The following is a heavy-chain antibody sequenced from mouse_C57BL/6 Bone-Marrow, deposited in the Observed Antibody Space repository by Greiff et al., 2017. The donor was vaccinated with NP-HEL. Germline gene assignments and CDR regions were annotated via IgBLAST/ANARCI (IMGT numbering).Heavy chain of an antibody. D-gene: IGHD2-5*01. CDR3: ARDQAYYSNYVGYWYFDV. V-gene: IGHV5-4*01. J-gene: IGHJ1*03. CDR2: ISDGGSYT. CDR1: GFTFSSYA. Sequence: EVQLQESGGGLVKPGGSLKLSCAASGFTFSSYAMSWVRQTPEKRLEWVATISDGGSYTYYPDNVKGRFTISRDNAKNNLYLQMSHLKSEDTAMYYCARDQAYYSNYVGYWYFDVWGTGTTVTVSS.